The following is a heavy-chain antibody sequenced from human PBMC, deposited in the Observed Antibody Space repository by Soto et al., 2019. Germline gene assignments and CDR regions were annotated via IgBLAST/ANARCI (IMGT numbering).Heavy chain of an antibody. V-gene: IGHV3-33*01. CDR3: TRAAIKGELLDY. CDR2: IWHDGSNK. CDR1: GFTFNNSG. J-gene: IGHJ4*02. D-gene: IGHD1-26*01. Sequence: QVQLVESGGGVVQPGRSLRLSCAASGFTFNNSGMHWVRQAPGKGLEWVALIWHDGSNKGYADSVKGRFTISRDNSKNTVNLQMNSLRVEDTAVYYCTRAAIKGELLDYWGQGTQVTVSS.